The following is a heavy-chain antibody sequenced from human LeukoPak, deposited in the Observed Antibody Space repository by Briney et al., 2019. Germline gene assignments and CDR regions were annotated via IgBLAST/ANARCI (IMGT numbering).Heavy chain of an antibody. Sequence: PGGSLTLSCAASGFTVSGTHMSWVRQAPGKGLEWVSAMYTGGTTYYADSVTGRFTVSRDTSRNTLFLHMDSLRAEDTAVYYCAKDEVTSGGGLASWGQGTLVIVSS. CDR2: MYTGGTT. CDR3: AKDEVTSGGGLAS. J-gene: IGHJ5*01. V-gene: IGHV3-53*01. D-gene: IGHD2-21*02. CDR1: GFTVSGTH.